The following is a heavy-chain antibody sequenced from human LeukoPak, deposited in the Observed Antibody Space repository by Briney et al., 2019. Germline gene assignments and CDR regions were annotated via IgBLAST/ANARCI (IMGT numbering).Heavy chain of an antibody. Sequence: GGSLRLSCAASGFTFSSYWMHWVRQAPGKGLVWVSHIKTDGSSTNYAESVKGRFTISRDNAKNTLYLQMNSLRAEDTAVYYCARDFLHLGGWGQGTMVTVSS. D-gene: IGHD3-16*01. CDR3: ARDFLHLGG. V-gene: IGHV3-74*01. CDR1: GFTFSSYW. CDR2: IKTDGSST. J-gene: IGHJ3*01.